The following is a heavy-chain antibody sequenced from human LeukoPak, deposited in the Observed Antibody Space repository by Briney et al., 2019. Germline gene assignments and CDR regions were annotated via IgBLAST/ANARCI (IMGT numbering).Heavy chain of an antibody. D-gene: IGHD3-10*01. CDR1: GGSFSGYY. V-gene: IGHV4-34*01. CDR3: VSGSRITMVRGVISDY. Sequence: SETLSLTCAVYGGSFSGYYWSWIRRPPGKGLEWIGEINHSGSTNYNPSLKSRVTISVDTSKNQFSLKLSSVTAADTAVYYCVSGSRITMVRGVISDYWGQGTLVTVSS. J-gene: IGHJ4*02. CDR2: INHSGST.